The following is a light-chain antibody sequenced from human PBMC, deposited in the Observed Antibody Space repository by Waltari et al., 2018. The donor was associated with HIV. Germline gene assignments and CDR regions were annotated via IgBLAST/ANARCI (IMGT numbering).Light chain of an antibody. CDR1: SGHSSYA. V-gene: IGLV4-69*01. CDR2: LNSDGSH. Sequence: QLVLTQSPSASASLGASVKLTCTLSSGHSSYAIAWHQPQPEKGPQYLMKLNSDGSHSKGDGIPDRFSGSSSGAERYLTISSLQSEDEADYYCQTWGTGIRVFGGGTKLTVL. J-gene: IGLJ3*02. CDR3: QTWGTGIRV.